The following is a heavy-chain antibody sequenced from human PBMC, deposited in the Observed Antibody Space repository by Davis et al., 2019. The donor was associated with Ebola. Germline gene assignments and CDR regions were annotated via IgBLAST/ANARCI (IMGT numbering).Heavy chain of an antibody. CDR1: GYSFTSYW. D-gene: IGHD3-9*01. CDR3: ARAPALRYFDWLLSSFDY. V-gene: IGHV5-51*01. J-gene: IGHJ4*02. Sequence: GESLKISCKGSGYSFTSYWIGWVRQMPGKGLEWMGIIYPGDSDTRYSPSFQGQVTISADKSISTAYLQWSSLKASDTAMYYCARAPALRYFDWLLSSFDYWGQGTLVTVSS. CDR2: IYPGDSDT.